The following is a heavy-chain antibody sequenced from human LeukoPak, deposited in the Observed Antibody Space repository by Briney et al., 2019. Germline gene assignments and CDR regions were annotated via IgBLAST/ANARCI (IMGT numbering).Heavy chain of an antibody. CDR1: GYTFTSYY. CDR3: ARIRKSGLQLDY. D-gene: IGHD5-24*01. V-gene: IGHV1-2*02. Sequence: ASVKVSCKASGYTFTSYYMHWVRQAPGQGLEWMGWINPNSGGTNYAQKFQGRVTMTRDTSISTAYMELSRLRSDDTAVYYCARIRKSGLQLDYWGQGTLVTVSS. J-gene: IGHJ4*02. CDR2: INPNSGGT.